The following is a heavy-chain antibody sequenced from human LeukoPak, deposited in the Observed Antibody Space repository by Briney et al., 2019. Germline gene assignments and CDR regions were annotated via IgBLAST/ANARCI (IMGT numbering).Heavy chain of an antibody. J-gene: IGHJ4*02. D-gene: IGHD2-15*01. CDR3: AKTFLGYCSGGSCYSSGFDY. CDR1: GFTFSSYA. V-gene: IGHV3-30*04. CDR2: ISYDGSNK. Sequence: PGGSLRLSCAASGFTFSSYAMHWVRQAPGKGLEWVAVISYDGSNKYYADSVKGRFTISRDNSKNTLYLQMNSLRAEDTAVYYCAKTFLGYCSGGSCYSSGFDYWGQGTLVTVSS.